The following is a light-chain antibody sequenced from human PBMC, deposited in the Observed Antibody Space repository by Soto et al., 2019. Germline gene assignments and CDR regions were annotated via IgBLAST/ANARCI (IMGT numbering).Light chain of an antibody. CDR3: QQYNTYSRT. Sequence: DIQMTQSPSTLSASVGDRVTITCRASQSISSWLDWYQQKPGEAPKLLIYEVSTLERGVPSRFSGSGSGTEFTLTISSLQPDDFATFDCQQYNTYSRTFGQGAKVEV. V-gene: IGKV1-5*03. CDR2: EVS. CDR1: QSISSW. J-gene: IGKJ1*01.